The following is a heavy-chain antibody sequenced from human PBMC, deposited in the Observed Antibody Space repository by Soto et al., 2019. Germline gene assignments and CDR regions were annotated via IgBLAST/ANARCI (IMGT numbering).Heavy chain of an antibody. CDR1: GGTFSSST. Sequence: QVQLVQSGAEVKKPGSSVKVSCKASGGTFSSSTISWVRQAPGQGLEWMGRIIPILGIPNYAQKFQDSVTITADKSSSTVYLELSSLKSEDTAVYYCARGDDILPGYSLWGQGTLVTVSS. CDR3: ARGDDILPGYSL. D-gene: IGHD3-9*01. CDR2: IIPILGIP. J-gene: IGHJ4*02. V-gene: IGHV1-69*02.